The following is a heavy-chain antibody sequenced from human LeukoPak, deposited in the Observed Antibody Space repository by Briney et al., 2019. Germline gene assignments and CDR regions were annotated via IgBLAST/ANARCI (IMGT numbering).Heavy chain of an antibody. J-gene: IGHJ4*02. CDR3: ARGYCSGGSCYTGLDY. Sequence: GASVTASFKASGYTFTSYYMHWVRQAPGQGLEWMGKINPSGGSTSYAQKFQGRVTMTRDTSTSTVYMELSSLRSEDTAVYYCARGYCSGGSCYTGLDYWGQGTLVTVSS. D-gene: IGHD2-15*01. CDR1: GYTFTSYY. V-gene: IGHV1-46*01. CDR2: INPSGGST.